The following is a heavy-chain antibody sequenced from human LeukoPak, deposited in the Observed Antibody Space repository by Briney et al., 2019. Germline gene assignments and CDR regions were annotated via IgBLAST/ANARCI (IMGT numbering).Heavy chain of an antibody. J-gene: IGHJ6*04. CDR1: GGSFSGYY. V-gene: IGHV4-34*01. D-gene: IGHD2-2*01. Sequence: SETLSLTCAVYGGSFSGYYWSWIRQPPGKGLEWIGEINHSGSTNYNPSLKSRVTIPVDTSKNQFSLKLSSVTAADTAVYYCARGEKVVPAAWRYYYYGMDVWGKGTTVTVSS. CDR2: INHSGST. CDR3: ARGEKVVPAAWRYYYYGMDV.